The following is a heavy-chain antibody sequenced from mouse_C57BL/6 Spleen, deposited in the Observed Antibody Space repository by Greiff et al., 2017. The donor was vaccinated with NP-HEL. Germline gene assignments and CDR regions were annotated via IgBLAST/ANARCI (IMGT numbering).Heavy chain of an antibody. CDR1: GYTFTDYE. J-gene: IGHJ4*01. Sequence: VQLQQPGAELVRPGASVTLSCKASGYTFTDYEMHWVKQTPVPGLEWIGAIDPETGGTAYNQKFKGKAILTADKASSTAYMELRSLTSEDSAGYYCTRRGLGQAMDYWGQGTSVTVSS. CDR3: TRRGLGQAMDY. D-gene: IGHD4-1*01. V-gene: IGHV1-15*01. CDR2: IDPETGGT.